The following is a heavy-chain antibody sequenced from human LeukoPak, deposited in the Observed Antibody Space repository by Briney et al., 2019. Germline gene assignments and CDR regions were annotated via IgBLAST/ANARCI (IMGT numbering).Heavy chain of an antibody. J-gene: IGHJ6*03. CDR1: GYSFTGYW. CDR2: IYPGDSDT. CDR3: ARHSLKSWTTENYYYYYYMDV. V-gene: IGHV5-51*01. D-gene: IGHD1-14*01. Sequence: GESLKISCKGSGYSFTGYWIGWVRQMPGKGLEWMGIIYPGDSDTRYSPSFQGQVTISADKSISTAYLQWSSLKASDTAMYYCARHSLKSWTTENYYYYYYMDVWGKGTTVTVSS.